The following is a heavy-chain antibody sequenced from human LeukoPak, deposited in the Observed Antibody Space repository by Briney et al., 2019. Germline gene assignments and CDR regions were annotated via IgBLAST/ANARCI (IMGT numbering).Heavy chain of an antibody. D-gene: IGHD2-2*02. Sequence: SVKVSCKASGGTFSSYAIRWVRQAPGQGLEWMGRIIPILGIANYAQKFQGRVTITADKSTSTAYMELSSLRSEDTAVYYCASDCSSTSCYKVYFDYWGQGTLVTVSS. J-gene: IGHJ4*02. CDR1: GGTFSSYA. CDR3: ASDCSSTSCYKVYFDY. CDR2: IIPILGIA. V-gene: IGHV1-69*04.